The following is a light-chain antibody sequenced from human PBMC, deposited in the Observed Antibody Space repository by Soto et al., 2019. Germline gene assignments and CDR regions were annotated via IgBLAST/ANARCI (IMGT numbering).Light chain of an antibody. V-gene: IGKV3-15*01. J-gene: IGKJ5*01. CDR2: YAS. CDR3: QQYNNWPPIT. CDR1: QSVSNN. Sequence: EIMMTQSPATLSVSPGERATLSCRASQSVSNNLAWYQQKPGQAPRLLIYYASTRATGIPARFSGSGSGTEFTLTISSLHSEDFALYYRQQYNNWPPITLGQGTRLEIK.